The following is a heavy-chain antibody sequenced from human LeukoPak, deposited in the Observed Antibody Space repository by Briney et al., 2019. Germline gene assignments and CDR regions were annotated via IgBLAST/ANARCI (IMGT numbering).Heavy chain of an antibody. J-gene: IGHJ6*03. Sequence: GGSLRLSCAASGFTVSSNYMSWVRQAPGKGLEWVSVIYSGGSTYYADSVKGRFTISRDNAKNSLYLQMNSLRAEDTAVYYCARARVQLFSYYYYYMDVWGKGTTVTISS. CDR2: IYSGGST. D-gene: IGHD5-18*01. V-gene: IGHV3-66*01. CDR3: ARARVQLFSYYYYYMDV. CDR1: GFTVSSNY.